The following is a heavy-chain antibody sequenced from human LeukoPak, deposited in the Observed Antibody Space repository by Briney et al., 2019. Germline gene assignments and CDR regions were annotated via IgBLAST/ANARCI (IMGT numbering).Heavy chain of an antibody. CDR3: ARRSDP. CDR2: IYHSGST. Sequence: PSETLSLTCAVSGYSISSGYYWGWIRQPPGKGLEWIGSIYHSGSTYYSPSLKSRDTISVDTSKNQFSLKLSSVTAADTAVYYCARRSDPWGQGTLVTVSS. CDR1: GYSISSGYY. J-gene: IGHJ5*02. V-gene: IGHV4-38-2*01.